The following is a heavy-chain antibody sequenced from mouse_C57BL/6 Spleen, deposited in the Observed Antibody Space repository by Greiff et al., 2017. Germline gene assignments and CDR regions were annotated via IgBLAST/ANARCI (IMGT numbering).Heavy chain of an antibody. CDR2: IYPGDGDT. CDR1: GYAFSSSW. D-gene: IGHD2-2*01. Sequence: QVQLQQSGPELVKPGASVKISCKASGYAFSSSWMNWVKQRPGKGLEWIGRIYPGDGDTNYNGKFKGKATLTADKSSSTAYMQLSSLTSEDSAVYFCAREWLRRDWGQGTTLTVSS. V-gene: IGHV1-82*01. CDR3: AREWLRRD. J-gene: IGHJ2*01.